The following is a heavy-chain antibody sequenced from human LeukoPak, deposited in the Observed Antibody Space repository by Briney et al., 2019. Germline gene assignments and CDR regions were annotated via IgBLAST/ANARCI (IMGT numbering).Heavy chain of an antibody. CDR3: ARGTVTTFGY. CDR2: ISYSGST. CDR1: GGSISSGGVC. Sequence: SQTLSLTCTVSGGSISSGGVCWNWIRQHPEKGLEWIGYISYSGSTYYNPSLKSRVTISVDTSKNQFSLKLSSVTAADTAVYYCARGTVTTFGYWGQGTLVTVSS. J-gene: IGHJ4*02. V-gene: IGHV4-31*03. D-gene: IGHD4-17*01.